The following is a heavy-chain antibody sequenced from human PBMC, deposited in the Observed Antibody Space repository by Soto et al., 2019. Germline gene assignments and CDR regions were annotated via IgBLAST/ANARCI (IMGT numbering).Heavy chain of an antibody. V-gene: IGHV4-39*01. CDR3: ASFSGTYFPFDY. J-gene: IGHJ4*02. Sequence: SETLSLTCTVSGGSISSTRYYWGWIRQPPGKGLEWIGSIYYSGSTYYNPSLKSRVTISVDTSKNQFSLRLSSVTAADTAVYFCASFSGTYFPFDYWGQGTLVTVSS. CDR2: IYYSGST. D-gene: IGHD1-26*01. CDR1: GGSISSTRYY.